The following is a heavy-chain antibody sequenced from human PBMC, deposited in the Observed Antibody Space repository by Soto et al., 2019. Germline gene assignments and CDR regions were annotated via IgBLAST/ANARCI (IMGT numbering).Heavy chain of an antibody. J-gene: IGHJ6*02. CDR1: GYTFTSYY. CDR3: ARGVGYCISTSCYPDYYYGMDV. D-gene: IGHD2-2*01. Sequence: ASVKVSCKASGYTFTSYYMHWVRQAPGQGLEWMGIINPSGGSTSYAQKFQGRVTMTRDTSTSTVYMELSSLRSEDTAVYYCARGVGYCISTSCYPDYYYGMDVWGQGTTVTVSS. CDR2: INPSGGST. V-gene: IGHV1-46*01.